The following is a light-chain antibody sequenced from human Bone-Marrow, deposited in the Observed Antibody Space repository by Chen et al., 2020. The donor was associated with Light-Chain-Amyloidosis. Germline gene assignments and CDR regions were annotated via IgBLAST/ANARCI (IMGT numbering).Light chain of an antibody. CDR2: AAS. Sequence: IQLTQSPSSLSASAGDRVTITCRASQGIGNDLGWYQQRPGKAPKLLIYAASSLQSGVPSRFSGSGSGTEFTLTISSLQPEDFATYYCQQSYITPQVTFGGGTKVEIK. CDR3: QQSYITPQVT. J-gene: IGKJ4*01. CDR1: QGIGND. V-gene: IGKV1-39*01.